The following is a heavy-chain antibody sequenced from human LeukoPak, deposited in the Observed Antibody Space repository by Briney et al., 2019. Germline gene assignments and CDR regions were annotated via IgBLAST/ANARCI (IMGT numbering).Heavy chain of an antibody. Sequence: GASVKVSCKASGYTITNNYMHWVRQAPGQGLEWMGVINPSGTGTSYAQKFQGRITMSRATSTSTVYMELSSLRSEDTAFYYCATDHSMANTAWWFDPWGQGTLVTVSS. CDR3: ATDHSMANTAWWFDP. CDR2: INPSGTGT. CDR1: GYTITNNY. D-gene: IGHD5-24*01. J-gene: IGHJ5*02. V-gene: IGHV1-46*01.